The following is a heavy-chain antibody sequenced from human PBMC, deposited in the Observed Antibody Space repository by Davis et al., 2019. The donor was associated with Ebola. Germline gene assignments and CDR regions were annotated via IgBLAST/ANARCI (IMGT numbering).Heavy chain of an antibody. V-gene: IGHV4-34*01. D-gene: IGHD5-12*01. J-gene: IGHJ5*02. CDR3: ARGRGYSWFDP. Sequence: MPSETPSLTCAVYGGSFNGYYWNWIRQPPGKGLEWIGEINHSGSTNYNPSLKSRVTISADTSKNQYSLKLTSVTAADTALYYCARGRGYSWFDPWGQGTLVTVSS. CDR1: GGSFNGYY. CDR2: INHSGST.